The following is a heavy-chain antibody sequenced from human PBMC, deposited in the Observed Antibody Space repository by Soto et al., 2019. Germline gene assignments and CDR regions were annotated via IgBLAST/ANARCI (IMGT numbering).Heavy chain of an antibody. J-gene: IGHJ4*02. CDR1: GYTFTSYG. V-gene: IGHV1-18*01. CDR3: ARVGGGGIRMITFGGVISDHPYYFDY. D-gene: IGHD3-16*01. CDR2: ISAYNGNT. Sequence: QVQLVQSGAEVKKPGASVKVSCKASGYTFTSYGISWVRQAPGQGLEWMGWISAYNGNTNYAQKLQGRVTMTTDTSTSTAYRELRSLRSDDTAVYYCARVGGGGIRMITFGGVISDHPYYFDYWGQGTLVTVSS.